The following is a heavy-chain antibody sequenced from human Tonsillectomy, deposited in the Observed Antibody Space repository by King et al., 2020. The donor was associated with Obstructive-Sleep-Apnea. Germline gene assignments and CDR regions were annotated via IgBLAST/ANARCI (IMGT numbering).Heavy chain of an antibody. D-gene: IGHD3-22*01. J-gene: IGHJ4*02. Sequence: EVQLVESGGGLVKPGGSLRLSCAASGFTFSNAWMSWVRQAPGKGLEWVGRIKSKTDGGTTDYAAPVKGRFTISRDDSKNTLYLQMNSLKTEDTAVYYCTTGRVEGYYYASLGYWGQGTLVTVSS. CDR1: GFTFSNAW. V-gene: IGHV3-15*01. CDR3: TTGRVEGYYYASLGY. CDR2: IKSKTDGGTT.